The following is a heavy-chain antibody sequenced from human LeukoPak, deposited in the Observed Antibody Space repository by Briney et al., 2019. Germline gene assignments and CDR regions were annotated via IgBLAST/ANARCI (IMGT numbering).Heavy chain of an antibody. J-gene: IGHJ4*02. Sequence: ASVKVSCKASGYTFTSYGISWVRQAPGQGLEWMGWISAYNGNTNYAQNLQGRVTKTTDTSTSTAYMELRSLRSDDTAVYYCARDLGSSPLLLPQIGNFDYWGQGTLVTVSS. CDR3: ARDLGSSPLLLPQIGNFDY. D-gene: IGHD2/OR15-2a*01. V-gene: IGHV1-18*01. CDR2: ISAYNGNT. CDR1: GYTFTSYG.